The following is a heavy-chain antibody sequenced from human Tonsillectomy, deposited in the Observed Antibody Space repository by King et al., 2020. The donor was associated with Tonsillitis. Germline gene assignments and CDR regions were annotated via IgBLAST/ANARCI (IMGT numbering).Heavy chain of an antibody. V-gene: IGHV3-21*01. CDR1: GFTLSSYS. J-gene: IGHJ6*02. D-gene: IGHD6-6*01. CDR3: ARDYVDSSSSGTLGMDV. CDR2: ISSSSSYI. Sequence: VQLVESGGGLVKPGGSLRLSCAASGFTLSSYSMNWVRQAPGKGPEWVSTISSSSSYIYYADSVKGRFTISRDNAKNSLYLQMNSLRAEDTAVYYCARDYVDSSSSGTLGMDVWGQETTVTVSS.